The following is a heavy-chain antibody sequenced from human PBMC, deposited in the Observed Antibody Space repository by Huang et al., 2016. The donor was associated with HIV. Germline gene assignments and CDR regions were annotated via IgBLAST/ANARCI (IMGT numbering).Heavy chain of an antibody. Sequence: EVQLVESGGGLVKPGGSLRLSCAASGFTFSNAWMSWVRQAPGKGLEWVGRIKSKTDGGTTDYAAPVKGRFTISRDDSKNTLDLQMNTLKTEDTAVYYCTTDRDYGDYVADACDIWGQGTMVTVSS. J-gene: IGHJ3*02. CDR2: IKSKTDGGTT. CDR1: GFTFSNAW. CDR3: TTDRDYGDYVADACDI. V-gene: IGHV3-15*01. D-gene: IGHD4-17*01.